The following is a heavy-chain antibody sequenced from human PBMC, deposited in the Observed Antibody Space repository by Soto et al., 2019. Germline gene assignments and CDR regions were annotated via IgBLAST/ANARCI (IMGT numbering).Heavy chain of an antibody. CDR2: IDPSDSYT. J-gene: IGHJ6*02. D-gene: IGHD3-3*01. CDR1: GYSFTSYW. V-gene: IGHV5-10-1*01. CDR3: ATQTIFGVVIIPHYYYHGMDV. Sequence: ESLKISCKGSGYSFTSYWISWVRQMPGKGLEWMGRIDPSDSYTNYSPSFQGHVTISADKSISTAYLQWSSLKASDTAMYYCATQTIFGVVIIPHYYYHGMDVWGQGPTATVSS.